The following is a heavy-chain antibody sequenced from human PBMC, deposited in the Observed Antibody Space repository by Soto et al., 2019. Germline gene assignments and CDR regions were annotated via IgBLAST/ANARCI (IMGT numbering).Heavy chain of an antibody. CDR1: GFTFPTSG. CDR2: ISYDGNNK. D-gene: IGHD3-10*01. CDR3: AKENLLEMVLMTYFDY. V-gene: IGHV3-30*18. J-gene: IGHJ4*02. Sequence: QVQLVESGGGVVQPGRSLRLSCVASGFTFPTSGIHWVRQAPGKGLERVAFISYDGNNKKYADSVKGRFSISRDNSKNTLYLQMDSLRVEDTATYYCAKENLLEMVLMTYFDYWGQGTLVTVSP.